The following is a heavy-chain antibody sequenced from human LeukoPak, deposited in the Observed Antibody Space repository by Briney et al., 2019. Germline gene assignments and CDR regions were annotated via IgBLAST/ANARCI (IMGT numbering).Heavy chain of an antibody. J-gene: IGHJ4*02. CDR1: GFTFSSYW. V-gene: IGHV3-7*01. CDR3: AREGTRGFFDS. D-gene: IGHD1/OR15-1a*01. CDR2: INLDGSEK. Sequence: GGSLRLSCAASGFTFSSYWMSWVRQAPGKGLAWVADINLDGSEKYYVDSVKGRFTISRDNAKNSLNLHMNSLRDKDTAVYYCAREGTRGFFDSWGQGTLVTVSS.